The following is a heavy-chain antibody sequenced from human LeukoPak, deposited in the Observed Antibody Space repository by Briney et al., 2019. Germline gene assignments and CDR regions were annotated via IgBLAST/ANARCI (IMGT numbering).Heavy chain of an antibody. V-gene: IGHV3-23*01. D-gene: IGHD2-15*01. CDR2: ISGSGGST. Sequence: GGSLRLSCAASGFTFSSYAMSWVRQAPGKGLEWVSAISGSGGSTYYADSVKGRFTISRDNSKNTLYLQMNSLGAEDTAVYYCAKGRGAIVVVVAARFLDYWGQGTLVTVSS. J-gene: IGHJ4*02. CDR3: AKGRGAIVVVVAARFLDY. CDR1: GFTFSSYA.